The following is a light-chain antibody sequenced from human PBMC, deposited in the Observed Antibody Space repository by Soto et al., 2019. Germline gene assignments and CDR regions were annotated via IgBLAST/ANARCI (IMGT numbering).Light chain of an antibody. CDR1: SSHIGRNT. CDR3: AVWDDSLRGWV. J-gene: IGLJ3*02. Sequence: QSVLTQPPSASGTPGQRVTISCSGSSSHIGRNTVNWYRQVPGTAPKLLISSNSQRPSGVPDRFSGSKSGTSASLAISGLQSEDESDYYCAVWDDSLRGWVFGGGTKVTVL. V-gene: IGLV1-44*01. CDR2: SNS.